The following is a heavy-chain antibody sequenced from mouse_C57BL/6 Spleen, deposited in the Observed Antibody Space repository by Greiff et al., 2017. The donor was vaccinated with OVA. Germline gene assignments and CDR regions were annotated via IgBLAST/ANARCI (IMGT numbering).Heavy chain of an antibody. CDR2: IYPGDGDT. D-gene: IGHD1-1*01. CDR1: GYAFSSYW. CDR3: ARSNYYGSSYAMDY. J-gene: IGHJ4*01. Sequence: VQVVESGAELVKPGASVKISCKASGYAFSSYWMNWVKQRPGKGLEWIGQIYPGDGDTNYNGKFKGKATLTADKSSSTAYMQLSSLTSEDSAVYFCARSNYYGSSYAMDYWGQGTSVTVSS. V-gene: IGHV1-80*01.